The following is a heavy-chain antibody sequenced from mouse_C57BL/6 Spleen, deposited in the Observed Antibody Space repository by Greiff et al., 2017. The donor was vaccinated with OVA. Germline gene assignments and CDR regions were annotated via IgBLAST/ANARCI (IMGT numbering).Heavy chain of an antibody. CDR1: GYTFTSYW. D-gene: IGHD2-1*01. Sequence: QVQLQQSGAELVKPGASVKLSCKASGYTFTSYWMHWVKQRPGQGLEWIGMIHPNSGSTNYNEKFKSKATLTVDKSSSTAYMQLSSLTSEDSAVYYCARDEQNYFAYWGQGTLVTVSA. J-gene: IGHJ3*01. CDR2: IHPNSGST. V-gene: IGHV1-64*01. CDR3: ARDEQNYFAY.